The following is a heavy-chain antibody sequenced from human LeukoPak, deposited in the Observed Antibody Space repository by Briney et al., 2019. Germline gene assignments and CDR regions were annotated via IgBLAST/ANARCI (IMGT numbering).Heavy chain of an antibody. CDR2: IRYDGSNK. J-gene: IGHJ3*02. CDR1: GFTFSSYG. Sequence: GGSLRLSCAASGFTFSSYGMHWVRHAPGKGLEWVAFIRYDGSNKYYADSVKGRFTISRDNSKNTLYLQMNSLRAEDTAVYYCAREGGISVTTADAFDIWGLGTLVTVSS. CDR3: AREGGISVTTADAFDI. D-gene: IGHD4-17*01. V-gene: IGHV3-30*02.